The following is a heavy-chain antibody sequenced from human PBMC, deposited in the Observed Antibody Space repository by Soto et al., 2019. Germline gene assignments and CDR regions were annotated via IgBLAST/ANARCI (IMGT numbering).Heavy chain of an antibody. Sequence: QVQLQQWGAGLLKPSETLSLTCAVYGGSFSGYYWSWIRQPPGKGLEWIGEINHSGSTNYNPSLKSRVTISVDTSKNQFSLKLSSVTAADTAVYYCARGPSKEEWLADYWGQGTLVTVSS. J-gene: IGHJ4*02. V-gene: IGHV4-34*01. CDR2: INHSGST. CDR1: GGSFSGYY. CDR3: ARGPSKEEWLADY. D-gene: IGHD6-19*01.